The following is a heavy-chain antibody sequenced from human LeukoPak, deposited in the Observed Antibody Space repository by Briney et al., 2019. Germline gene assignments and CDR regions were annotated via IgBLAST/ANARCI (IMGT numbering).Heavy chain of an antibody. D-gene: IGHD6-13*01. CDR2: ISGSGGST. V-gene: IGHV3-23*01. CDR1: GFTFNSYA. Sequence: GGSLRLSCAASGFTFNSYAMSWVRQAPGKGLEWVSGISGSGGSTYYIDSVKGRLTISRDNSKNTLYLQMNSLRAEDTAVYYCAHISSSWPDYWGQGTLVTVSS. CDR3: AHISSSWPDY. J-gene: IGHJ4*02.